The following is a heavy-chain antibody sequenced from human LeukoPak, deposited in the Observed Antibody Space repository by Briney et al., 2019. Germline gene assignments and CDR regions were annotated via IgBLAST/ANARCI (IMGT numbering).Heavy chain of an antibody. CDR3: AKEDGDYACGY. J-gene: IGHJ4*02. Sequence: PGRSLRLSCAASGFTFSSYGMHWVRQAPGKGLEWVAVIWYDGSNKYYADSVKGRFTISRDNSKNTLYLQMNSLRAEDTAVYYCAKEDGDYACGYWGQGTLVTVSS. CDR2: IWYDGSNK. D-gene: IGHD4-17*01. V-gene: IGHV3-33*06. CDR1: GFTFSSYG.